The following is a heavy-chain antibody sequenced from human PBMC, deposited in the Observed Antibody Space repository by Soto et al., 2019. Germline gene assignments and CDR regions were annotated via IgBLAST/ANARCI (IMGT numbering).Heavy chain of an antibody. CDR3: ARGLERDFWSGYYGYFDY. CDR1: GYSFTSSW. J-gene: IGHJ4*02. D-gene: IGHD3-3*01. V-gene: IGHV5-51*01. CDR2: IYPGDSDT. Sequence: GESLKISCKRSGYSFTSSWIGWVRQMPGKGLEWMGIIYPGDSDTRYSPSFQGQVTISADKSISTAYLQWSSLKASDTAMYYCARGLERDFWSGYYGYFDYWGQGTLVTVSS.